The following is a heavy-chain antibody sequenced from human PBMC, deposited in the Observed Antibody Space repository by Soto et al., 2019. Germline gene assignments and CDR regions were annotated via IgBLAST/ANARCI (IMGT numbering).Heavy chain of an antibody. Sequence: EVQLVESGGGLVQPGGSLRLSCAASGFTFSSYNMNWVRQAPGKGLEWVSYISSSSSTIYYADSVKGRFTISRDNAKNSLYLQMNSLRAEDTAVYYCARSSQWLVGGLDYWGQATLVTVSS. J-gene: IGHJ4*02. V-gene: IGHV3-48*01. CDR3: ARSSQWLVGGLDY. CDR1: GFTFSSYN. CDR2: ISSSSSTI. D-gene: IGHD6-19*01.